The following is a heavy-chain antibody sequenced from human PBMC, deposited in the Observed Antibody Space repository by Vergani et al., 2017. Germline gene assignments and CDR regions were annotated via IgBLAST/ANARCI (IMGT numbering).Heavy chain of an antibody. J-gene: IGHJ6*02. CDR3: ARVRAVRGVNYYYYGMDV. V-gene: IGHV1-2*02. CDR2: INPNSGGT. D-gene: IGHD3-10*01. CDR1: GYTFTGYY. Sequence: QVQLVQSGAEVKKPGASVKVSCKASGYTFTGYYMHWVRQAPGQGLEWMGWINPNSGGTNYAQKFQGRVTMTRDTSISTACMELSRLRSDDTAVYYCARVRAVRGVNYYYYGMDVWGQGTTVTVAS.